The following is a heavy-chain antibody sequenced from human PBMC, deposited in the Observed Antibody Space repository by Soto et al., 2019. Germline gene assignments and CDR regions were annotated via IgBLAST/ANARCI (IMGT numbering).Heavy chain of an antibody. CDR3: AHIYRPYRYRGYDWNY. CDR1: GFSLSTSGVG. D-gene: IGHD5-12*01. CDR2: IYWDDDK. Sequence: QITLKESGPTLVKPTQTLTLTCTFSGFSLSTSGVGVGWIRQPPGKALESLALIYWDDDKRYSPSLKSRLTITKDTSKNQVVLTMTNMDPVDTATYYCAHIYRPYRYRGYDWNYWGQGTLVTVSS. J-gene: IGHJ4*02. V-gene: IGHV2-5*02.